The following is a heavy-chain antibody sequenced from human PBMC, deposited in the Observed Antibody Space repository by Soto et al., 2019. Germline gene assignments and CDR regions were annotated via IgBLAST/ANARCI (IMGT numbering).Heavy chain of an antibody. CDR2: ISCCGGST. CDR3: AKADGEQWLVPHLDN. Sequence: EVQLLESGGGVVQPGGSLRLSCVASGFNFKKFAMAWVRQAPGGGLKWVSGISCCGGSTSYADSVKGRFSIARDDSKNTLSLQMNSLRVEDTAQYYCAKADGEQWLVPHLDNWGQGTLVTVS. J-gene: IGHJ4*02. D-gene: IGHD6-19*01. CDR1: GFNFKKFA. V-gene: IGHV3-23*01.